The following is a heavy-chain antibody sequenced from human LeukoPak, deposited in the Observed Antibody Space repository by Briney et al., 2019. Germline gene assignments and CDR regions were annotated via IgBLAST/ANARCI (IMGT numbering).Heavy chain of an antibody. CDR3: ARVNYYYYYMDV. V-gene: IGHV4-4*07. Sequence: PSETLSLTCTVSGGSINNYYWSWIRQPAGKGLEWIGRIYISGGTSYNPSLKSRVAMSVDTSKNQFSLKLSSVTAADTAVYYCARVNYYYYYMDVWGKGTTVTISS. CDR2: IYISGGT. CDR1: GGSINNYY. J-gene: IGHJ6*03.